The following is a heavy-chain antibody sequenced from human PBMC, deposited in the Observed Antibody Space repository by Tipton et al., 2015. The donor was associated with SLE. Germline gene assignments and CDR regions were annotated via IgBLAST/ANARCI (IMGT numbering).Heavy chain of an antibody. CDR1: GGSLSSYY. J-gene: IGHJ3*02. Sequence: TLSLTCTVSGGSLSSYYWGWIRQPAGKGLEWIGRIYASGSTEYNPSLKSRVTISVDTAKNQFSLRLTSLTAADTAVYYCARVVYSFSDAFDIWGQGTLVTVSS. CDR2: IYASGST. V-gene: IGHV4-4*07. D-gene: IGHD6-13*01. CDR3: ARVVYSFSDAFDI.